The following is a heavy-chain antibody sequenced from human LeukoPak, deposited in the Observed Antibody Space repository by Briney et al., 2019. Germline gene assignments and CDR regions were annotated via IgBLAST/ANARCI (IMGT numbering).Heavy chain of an antibody. V-gene: IGHV4-39*01. CDR1: GGSISSSSYY. Sequence: SETLSLTCTVSGGSISSSSYYWGWIRQPPGKGLEWIGSIYYSGSTYYNPSLKSRVTISVDTSKNQFSLKLSSVTAADTAVYYCARQSSGGTGYFDLWGRGTLVTVSS. D-gene: IGHD2-15*01. CDR2: IYYSGST. J-gene: IGHJ2*01. CDR3: ARQSSGGTGYFDL.